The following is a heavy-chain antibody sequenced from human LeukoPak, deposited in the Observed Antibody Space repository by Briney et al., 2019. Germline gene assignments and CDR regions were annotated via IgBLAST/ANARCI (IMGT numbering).Heavy chain of an antibody. V-gene: IGHV1-8*03. CDR3: ARHEAAAGTMNYYYYMDV. CDR2: MNPNSGNT. D-gene: IGHD6-13*01. J-gene: IGHJ6*03. CDR1: GYTFTSYD. Sequence: GASVKVSCKASGYTFTSYDINWVRQATGQGLEWMGWMNPNSGNTGYAQKFQGRVTITRNTSISTAYMELSSLRSEDTAVYYCARHEAAAGTMNYYYYMDVWGKGTTVTVSS.